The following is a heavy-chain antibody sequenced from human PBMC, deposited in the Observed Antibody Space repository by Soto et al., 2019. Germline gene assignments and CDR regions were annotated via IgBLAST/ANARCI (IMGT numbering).Heavy chain of an antibody. CDR1: GFTFSTYW. CDR3: ARAPYPVFDC. J-gene: IGHJ4*02. V-gene: IGHV3-74*01. Sequence: PGGSLRLSCAASGFTFSTYWVHWVRQAPGKGLVWVSRINSDGSTTSYADSVKGRFTISRDNAKNTLYLQMSSLRADDTAVYYCARAPYPVFDCWGRGTLVTVSS. CDR2: INSDGSTT.